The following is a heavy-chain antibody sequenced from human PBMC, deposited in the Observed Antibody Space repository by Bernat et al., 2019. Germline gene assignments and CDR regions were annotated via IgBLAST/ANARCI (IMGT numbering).Heavy chain of an antibody. V-gene: IGHV1-2*02. CDR1: GYTFTGYY. J-gene: IGHJ3*01. CDR3: AREGGSETSFGFDF. D-gene: IGHD1-26*01. CDR2: INPNSGGT. Sequence: QVQLVQSGAEVKKPGASVKVSCKASGYTFTGYYMHWVRQAPGQGLEWMGWINPNSGGTNYAQKFQGRVTITRDTSASTAYMELTTLTSEDTAVYYCAREGGSETSFGFDFWGQGTMVTVSS.